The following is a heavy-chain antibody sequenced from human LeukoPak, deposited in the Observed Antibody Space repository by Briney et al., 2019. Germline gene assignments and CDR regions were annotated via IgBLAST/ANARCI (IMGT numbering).Heavy chain of an antibody. J-gene: IGHJ4*02. CDR1: GFTFSSYA. V-gene: IGHV3-23*01. CDR3: ARDSSSWYTTPFDY. Sequence: PGGSLRLSCAASGFTFSSYAVSWVRQAPGKGLEWVSAISGSGGSTYYADSVKGRFTISRDNSKNTLYLQMNSLRAEDTAVYYCARDSSSWYTTPFDYWGQGTLVTVSS. D-gene: IGHD6-13*01. CDR2: ISGSGGST.